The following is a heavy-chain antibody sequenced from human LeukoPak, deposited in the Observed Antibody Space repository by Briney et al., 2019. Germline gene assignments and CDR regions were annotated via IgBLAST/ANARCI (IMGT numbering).Heavy chain of an antibody. V-gene: IGHV3-64D*06. CDR2: ISANGGRT. J-gene: IGHJ4*02. Sequence: QTGGSLRLSCSASGFIISNYAMHWVRQAPGKGLEYVSAISANGGRTYYADSVKGRFTISRDNSKNTLYLQKSSLRAEDTAIYHCVKDLYKGDSSSWYYFHYWGQGTLVTVSS. CDR1: GFIISNYA. CDR3: VKDLYKGDSSSWYYFHY. D-gene: IGHD6-13*01.